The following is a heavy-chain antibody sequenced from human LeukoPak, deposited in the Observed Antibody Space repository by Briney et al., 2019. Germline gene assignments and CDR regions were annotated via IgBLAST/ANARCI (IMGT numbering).Heavy chain of an antibody. CDR2: IRSKAYGGTT. V-gene: IGHV3-49*04. CDR3: TRGNWNYGNAFDI. J-gene: IGHJ3*02. Sequence: QPGRSLRLSCTASGFTFGDYAMSWVRQAPGKGLEWVGFIRSKAYGGTTEYAASVKGRFTISRDGSKSIAYLQMNSLKTDDTAVYYCTRGNWNYGNAFDIWGRGTMVTVSS. CDR1: GFTFGDYA. D-gene: IGHD1-7*01.